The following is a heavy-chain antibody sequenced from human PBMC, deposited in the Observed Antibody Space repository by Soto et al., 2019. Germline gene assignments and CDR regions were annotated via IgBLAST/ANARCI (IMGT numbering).Heavy chain of an antibody. CDR1: GGSFSGYY. CDR3: ARCRRLVVVPAAICGLDY. Sequence: SETLSLTCAVYGGSFSGYYWSWIRQPPGKGLEWIGEINHSGSTNYNPSLKSRVTISVDTSKNQFSLKLSSVTAADTAVYYCARCRRLVVVPAAICGLDYWGQGTLVTVSS. D-gene: IGHD2-2*01. V-gene: IGHV4-34*01. J-gene: IGHJ4*02. CDR2: INHSGST.